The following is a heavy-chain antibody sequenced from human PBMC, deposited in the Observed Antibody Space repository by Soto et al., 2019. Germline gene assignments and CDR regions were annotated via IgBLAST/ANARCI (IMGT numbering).Heavy chain of an antibody. CDR1: GFTFSGYW. CDR2: IKQDGSEQ. J-gene: IGHJ6*02. CDR3: ALEAV. V-gene: IGHV3-7*05. Sequence: EVQLVESGGGLVQPGGSLRLSCAASGFTFSGYWMRWVRQAPGKGLEWVANIKQDGSEQFYVDSVKGRFTISRDNAKNSLYLQWTSLRAEDTAVYYFALEAVWCQGTTVTVSS.